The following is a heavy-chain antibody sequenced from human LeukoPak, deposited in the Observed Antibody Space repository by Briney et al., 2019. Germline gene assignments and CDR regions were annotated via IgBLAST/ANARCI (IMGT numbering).Heavy chain of an antibody. CDR1: GGSISSYY. D-gene: IGHD3-22*01. CDR2: IYYSGST. CDR3: AREHYYDSS. J-gene: IGHJ4*02. Sequence: SETLSLTCTVSGGSISSYYWSWIRQPPGKGLEWIGYIYYSGSTYYNPSLKSRVTISVDTSKNQFSLKLSSVTAADTAVYYCAREHYYDSSWGQGTLVTVSS. V-gene: IGHV4-59*12.